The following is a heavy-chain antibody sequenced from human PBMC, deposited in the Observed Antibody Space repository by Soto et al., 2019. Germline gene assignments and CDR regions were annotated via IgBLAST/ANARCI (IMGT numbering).Heavy chain of an antibody. CDR2: ISGSGGST. J-gene: IGHJ4*02. CDR1: GFTFSSYA. Sequence: XGSLRLSCAASGFTFSSYAMSWVRQAPGKGLEWVSAISGSGGSTYYADSVKGRFTISRDNSKNTLYLQMNSLRAEDTAVYYCAKGLYGGPVNFDYWGQGTLVTVSS. V-gene: IGHV3-23*01. D-gene: IGHD5-12*01. CDR3: AKGLYGGPVNFDY.